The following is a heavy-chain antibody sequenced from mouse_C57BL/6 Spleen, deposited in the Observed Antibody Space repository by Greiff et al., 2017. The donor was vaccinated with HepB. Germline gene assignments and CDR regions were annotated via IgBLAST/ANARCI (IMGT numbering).Heavy chain of an antibody. Sequence: VQLQQPGAELVKPGASVKLSCKASGYTFTSYWMHWVKQRPGRGLEWIGRIDPNSGGTKYNEKFKSKATLTVDKPSSTAYMQRSSLTSEDSAVCYCARGLRLVDYYFDYWGQGTTLTVSS. V-gene: IGHV1-72*01. J-gene: IGHJ2*01. CDR2: IDPNSGGT. CDR1: GYTFTSYW. D-gene: IGHD2-2*01. CDR3: ARGLRLVDYYFDY.